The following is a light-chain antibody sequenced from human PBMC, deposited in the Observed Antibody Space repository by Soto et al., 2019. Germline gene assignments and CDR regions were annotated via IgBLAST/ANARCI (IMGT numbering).Light chain of an antibody. CDR3: QQYYSYPRT. V-gene: IGKV1-8*01. CDR1: QGISSY. Sequence: AIRMTHSPSSLSASTGDRVTITCRASQGISSYLAWYQQKPGKAPKLLIYAASTLQSEVPSRFSGSGSGTDFTLTISCLQSEDFATYYCQQYYSYPRTFGQGTKVDIK. J-gene: IGKJ1*01. CDR2: AAS.